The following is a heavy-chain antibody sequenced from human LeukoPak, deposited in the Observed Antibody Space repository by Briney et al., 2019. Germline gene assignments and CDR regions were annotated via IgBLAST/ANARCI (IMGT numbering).Heavy chain of an antibody. Sequence: SETLSLTCTVSGGSISSYYWSWIRQPPGKGLEWIGYIYYSGTTNYNPSLKSRVTISVDTSKDQFSLKLSSVTAADTAVYYCARGVYIAAAQYGYWGQGTLVTASS. CDR3: ARGVYIAAAQYGY. CDR2: IYYSGTT. D-gene: IGHD6-13*01. J-gene: IGHJ4*02. V-gene: IGHV4-59*01. CDR1: GGSISSYY.